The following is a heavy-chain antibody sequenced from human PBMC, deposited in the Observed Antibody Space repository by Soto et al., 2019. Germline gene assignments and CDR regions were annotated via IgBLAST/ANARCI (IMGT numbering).Heavy chain of an antibody. V-gene: IGHV4-34*01. CDR3: ARGEYDGSGLYSWAPLGLDV. D-gene: IGHD3-22*01. J-gene: IGHJ6*02. CDR1: GGSFTDYY. Sequence: QVQLRQWGAGLLKPAETLRLTCAVFGGSFTDYYWAWIRQSPGKRPEWIGEINHSASTDYNPSLRGRATLLVDTFNKQFSLHLSSVTAADPAVYSCARGEYDGSGLYSWAPLGLDVWGPGTAVTVSS. CDR2: INHSAST.